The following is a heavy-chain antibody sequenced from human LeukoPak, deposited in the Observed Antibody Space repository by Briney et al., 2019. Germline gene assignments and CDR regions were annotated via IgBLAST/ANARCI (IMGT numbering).Heavy chain of an antibody. CDR2: ISGSGGST. Sequence: PGGSLRLSCAASGFTFSSYAMSWVRQAPGKGLEWVSAISGSGGSTYYADSVKGRFTISRDNSKNTLYLQMNSLRAEDTAVYYCATGLTAEGGLVMNFDYWGQGTLVTVSS. CDR1: GFTFSSYA. CDR3: ATGLTAEGGLVMNFDY. J-gene: IGHJ4*02. V-gene: IGHV3-23*01. D-gene: IGHD3/OR15-3a*01.